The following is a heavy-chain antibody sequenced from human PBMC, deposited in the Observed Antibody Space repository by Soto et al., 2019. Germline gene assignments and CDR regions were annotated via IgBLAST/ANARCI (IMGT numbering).Heavy chain of an antibody. J-gene: IGHJ4*02. CDR2: INHSGST. CDR3: ARGGPLTGYYRPENDY. D-gene: IGHD3-9*01. V-gene: IGHV4-34*01. CDR1: GGSFSGYY. Sequence: PSETLSLTCAVYGGSFSGYYWSWIRQPPGKGLEWIGEINHSGSTNYNPSLKSRVTISVDTSKNQFSLKLSSVTAADTAVYYCARGGPLTGYYRPENDYRGQGTLVTVSS.